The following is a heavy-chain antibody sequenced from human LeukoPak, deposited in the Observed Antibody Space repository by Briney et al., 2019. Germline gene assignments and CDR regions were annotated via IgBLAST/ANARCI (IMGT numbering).Heavy chain of an antibody. J-gene: IGHJ4*02. V-gene: IGHV3-21*01. CDR3: ARDEDCTNGVCRPDY. CDR2: ISSSSSYI. D-gene: IGHD2-8*01. CDR1: GFTFSSYS. Sequence: GGSLRLSCAASGFTFSSYSMNWVRQAPGKGLEWVSSISSSSSYIYYADSVKGRFTISRDNAKNSLYLQMNSLRAEDTAVYYCARDEDCTNGVCRPDYWGQGTLVTVSS.